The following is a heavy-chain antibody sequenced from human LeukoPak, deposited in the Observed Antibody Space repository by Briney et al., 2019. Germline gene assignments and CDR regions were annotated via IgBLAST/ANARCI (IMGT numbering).Heavy chain of an antibody. J-gene: IGHJ5*02. CDR3: ARDRYDSVYSWFDP. Sequence: SETLSLTCTVSGGSIGDYYWTWIRQSAGKGLEWIGRIYVSGSTKYNPSLNPSVKSRVTISVDVSKNQFSLRMSSVTAADTALYYCARDRYDSVYSWFDPWGQGILVTVSS. CDR2: IYVSGST. V-gene: IGHV4-4*07. CDR1: GGSIGDYY. D-gene: IGHD3-22*01.